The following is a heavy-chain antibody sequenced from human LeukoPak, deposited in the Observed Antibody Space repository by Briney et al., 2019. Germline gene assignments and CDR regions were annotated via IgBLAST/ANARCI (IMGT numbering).Heavy chain of an antibody. D-gene: IGHD3-10*01. CDR3: ARGLGENWFDP. CDR1: GFTFSDYY. CDR2: ISGGSRTI. J-gene: IGHJ5*02. V-gene: IGHV3-11*01. Sequence: PGGSLRLSCAASGFTFSDYYMTWIRQAPGKGLEWVSSISGGSRTINYADSVKGRFTTSRDNAKNSLFLQVNGLRAEDTAVYYCARGLGENWFDPWGQGTLVTVSS.